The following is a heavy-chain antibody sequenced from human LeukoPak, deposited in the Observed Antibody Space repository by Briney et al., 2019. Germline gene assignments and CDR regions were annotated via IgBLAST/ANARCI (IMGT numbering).Heavy chain of an antibody. CDR2: INSDGSST. CDR1: GFTFSGYW. CDR3: ARGAWYASGSFLIDY. D-gene: IGHD3-10*01. V-gene: IGHV3-74*01. Sequence: PGGSLRLSCAASGFTFSGYWMHWVRQAPGKGLVWVSRINSDGSSTNYADSVKGRFTISRDNAKNTLYLQMNSLRVEDTALYYCARGAWYASGSFLIDYWGQGTRVTVSS. J-gene: IGHJ4*02.